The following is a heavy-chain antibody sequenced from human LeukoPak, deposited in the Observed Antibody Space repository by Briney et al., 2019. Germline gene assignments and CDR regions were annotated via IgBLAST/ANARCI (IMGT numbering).Heavy chain of an antibody. V-gene: IGHV3-30-3*01. J-gene: IGHJ4*02. CDR1: GVTFSRYA. Sequence: GGSLRLSCAASGVTFSRYAMHWVRQAPGEGLEWVAVISYDGSKEYYADSVKGRFTISRDNSKNTLYLQMNSLRAEGTAVYYCAKGDLYSYGSVDYWGQGTLVTVSS. CDR2: ISYDGSKE. CDR3: AKGDLYSYGSVDY. D-gene: IGHD5-18*01.